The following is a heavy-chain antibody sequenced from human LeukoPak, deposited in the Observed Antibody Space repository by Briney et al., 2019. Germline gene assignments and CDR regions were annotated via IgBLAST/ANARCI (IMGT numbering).Heavy chain of an antibody. CDR1: GGSISSYY. D-gene: IGHD2-21*02. V-gene: IGHV4-4*07. CDR2: IYTSGST. J-gene: IGHJ4*02. Sequence: SETLSLTCTVSGGSISSYYWSWIRQPAGKGLEWIGRIYTSGSTNYNPSLKSRVTVSVDTSKNQFSLKLTSVTAADTAVYYCARADCGGDCYAFDYWGQGTLVTVSS. CDR3: ARADCGGDCYAFDY.